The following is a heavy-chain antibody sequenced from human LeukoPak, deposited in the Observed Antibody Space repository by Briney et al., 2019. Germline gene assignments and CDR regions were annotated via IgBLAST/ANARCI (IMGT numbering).Heavy chain of an antibody. CDR3: ARGWLVHGYFDY. J-gene: IGHJ4*02. CDR1: GGSFSGYY. CDR2: INHSGST. V-gene: IGHV4-34*01. Sequence: SETLSLTCAVYGGSFSGYYWSWIRQPPGKGLGWIGEINHSGSTDYNPSLKSRVTISVDTSKNQFSLKLSSVTAADTAVYYCARGWLVHGYFDYWGQGTLVTVSS. D-gene: IGHD6-19*01.